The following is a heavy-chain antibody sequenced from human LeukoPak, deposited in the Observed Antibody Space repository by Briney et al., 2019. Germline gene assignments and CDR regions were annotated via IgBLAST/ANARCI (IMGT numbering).Heavy chain of an antibody. V-gene: IGHV4-59*08. J-gene: IGHJ4*02. Sequence: SETLSLTCTVSGGSISSYYWSWIRQPPGKGLEWIGYIYYSGSTNYNPSLKSRVTISVDTSKNQFSLKLSSVTAADTAVYYCARHHRRPTVVTPRYFDYWGQGTLVTVSS. CDR1: GGSISSYY. D-gene: IGHD4-23*01. CDR3: ARHHRRPTVVTPRYFDY. CDR2: IYYSGST.